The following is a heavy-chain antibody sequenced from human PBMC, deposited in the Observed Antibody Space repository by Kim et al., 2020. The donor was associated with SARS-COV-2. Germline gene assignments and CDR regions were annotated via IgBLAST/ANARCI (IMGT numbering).Heavy chain of an antibody. CDR3: AKFTGYYDSSGYYGY. CDR2: ISGSGGST. CDR1: GFTFSSYA. Sequence: GGSLRLSCAASGFTFSSYAMSWVRQAPGKGLEWVSAISGSGGSTYYADSVKGRFTISRDNSKNTLYLQMNSLRAEDTAVYYCAKFTGYYDSSGYYGYWGQGTLVTVSS. V-gene: IGHV3-23*01. J-gene: IGHJ4*02. D-gene: IGHD3-22*01.